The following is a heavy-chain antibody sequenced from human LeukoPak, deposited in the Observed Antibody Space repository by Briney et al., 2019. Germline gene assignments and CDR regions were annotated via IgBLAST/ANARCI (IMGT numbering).Heavy chain of an antibody. J-gene: IGHJ6*02. Sequence: SETLSLTCAVYGWSFSGYYWSWIRQPPGKGLEWMGEINHSGSTNYNPYLMSRGTILVDTSKNQISLMLSSVTAADAAVYYCARGPYDFWSGRPSVMDVWGQGTTVTVSS. CDR2: INHSGST. V-gene: IGHV4-34*01. CDR1: GWSFSGYY. D-gene: IGHD3-3*01. CDR3: ARGPYDFWSGRPSVMDV.